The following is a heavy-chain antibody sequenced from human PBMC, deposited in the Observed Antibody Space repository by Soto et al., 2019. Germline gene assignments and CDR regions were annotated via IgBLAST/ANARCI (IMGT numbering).Heavy chain of an antibody. Sequence: GALRLSCATSGFTFSSYEMNWVRQAPGKGLEWVSYISSSGSTIYYADSVKGRFTISRDNAKNSLYLQMDSLRAEDTAVYYCARDQEAGSFFPYYYGMDVWGQGTTVTVSS. CDR1: GFTFSSYE. CDR3: ARDQEAGSFFPYYYGMDV. J-gene: IGHJ6*02. V-gene: IGHV3-48*03. D-gene: IGHD6-13*01. CDR2: ISSSGSTI.